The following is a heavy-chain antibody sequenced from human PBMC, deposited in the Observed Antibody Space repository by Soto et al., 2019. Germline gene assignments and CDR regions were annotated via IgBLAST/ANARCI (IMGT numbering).Heavy chain of an antibody. CDR3: ARPLDYYYYAMDE. V-gene: IGHV1-18*01. J-gene: IGHJ6*02. CDR1: GYTFSSFG. Sequence: QVKLVQSGVEVKRPGASVKVSCKASGYTFSSFGITWVRQAPGQGLEWMGWISAYNGDTNYAQKFQGRVTMTTDTATTSAYMELRSLRSDDTAVYYCARPLDYYYYAMDEWGQGTTVTVSS. CDR2: ISAYNGDT.